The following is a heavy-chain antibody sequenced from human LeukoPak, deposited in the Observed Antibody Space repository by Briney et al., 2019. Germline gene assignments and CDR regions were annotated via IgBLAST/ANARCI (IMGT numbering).Heavy chain of an antibody. CDR3: ARGPYASGTYGRRGWVHYMDV. Sequence: GGSLRLSCAASGFTFSSYGMHWVRQAPGKGLEWVSYISSSGSTIYYADSVKGRFTISRDNAKNSLYLQMNSLRAEDTAVYYCARGPYASGTYGRRGWVHYMDVWGKGTTVTISS. D-gene: IGHD3-10*01. V-gene: IGHV3-48*04. CDR1: GFTFSSYG. J-gene: IGHJ6*03. CDR2: ISSSGSTI.